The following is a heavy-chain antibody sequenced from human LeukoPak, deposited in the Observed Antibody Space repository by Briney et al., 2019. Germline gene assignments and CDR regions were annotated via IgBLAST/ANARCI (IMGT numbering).Heavy chain of an antibody. CDR1: GYTFTSYD. CDR3: ARTIIAARPYYYYMDV. V-gene: IGHV1-8*03. J-gene: IGHJ6*03. D-gene: IGHD6-6*01. Sequence: ASVKVSCKASGYTFTSYDINWVRQATGQGLEWMGWMNPNSGNTGYAQKFQGRVTITRNTSISTAYMELSSLRSEDTAVYYCARTIIAARPYYYYMDVWGKGTTVTVSS. CDR2: MNPNSGNT.